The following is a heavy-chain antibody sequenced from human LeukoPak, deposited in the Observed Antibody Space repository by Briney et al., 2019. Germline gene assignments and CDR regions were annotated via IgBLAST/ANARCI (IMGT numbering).Heavy chain of an antibody. CDR1: GGSISSGGYY. D-gene: IGHD6-6*01. Sequence: SQTLSLTCTVSGGSISSGGYYWSWIRQHPGKGLEWIGYIYYSGSTYYNPSLKSRVTISVDTSKNQFSRKLSSENAAETAVYYCARVEFPKAARHVLPYYFDYWGKGTLVTVSS. V-gene: IGHV4-31*03. J-gene: IGHJ4*02. CDR3: ARVEFPKAARHVLPYYFDY. CDR2: IYYSGST.